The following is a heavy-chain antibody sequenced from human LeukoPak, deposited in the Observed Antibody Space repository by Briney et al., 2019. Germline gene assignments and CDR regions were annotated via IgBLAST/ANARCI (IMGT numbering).Heavy chain of an antibody. Sequence: ASVKVSCKASGYTFTSYAMNWVRQAPGQGLEWMGWINTNTGNPTYAQGFTGRFVFSLDTSVSAAYLQISSLKAEDTAVYYCARSPLYYYGSGTPESSDYYYYMDVWGKGTTVTVSS. V-gene: IGHV7-4-1*02. CDR3: ARSPLYYYGSGTPESSDYYYYMDV. CDR1: GYTFTSYA. CDR2: INTNTGNP. D-gene: IGHD3-10*01. J-gene: IGHJ6*03.